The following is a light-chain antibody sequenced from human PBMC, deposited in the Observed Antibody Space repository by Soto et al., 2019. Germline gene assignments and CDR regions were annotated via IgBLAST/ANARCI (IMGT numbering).Light chain of an antibody. CDR3: QQRRSWQVT. CDR2: GAS. V-gene: IGKV3D-11*02. J-gene: IGKJ5*01. CDR1: QSVGSN. Sequence: EIVLTQSPATLSLSPGERATLSCRASQSVGSNLAWYQQRPGQAPRLLIYGASTRATGIPARFSGSGSGTNFTLTISSLEPEDFAVYYCQQRRSWQVTFGQGTRLEI.